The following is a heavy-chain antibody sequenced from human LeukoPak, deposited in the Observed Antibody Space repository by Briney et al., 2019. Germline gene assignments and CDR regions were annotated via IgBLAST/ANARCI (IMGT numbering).Heavy chain of an antibody. D-gene: IGHD5-24*01. V-gene: IGHV3-53*01. Sequence: GGSLGLSCAASGFTVSSNYMSWVRQAPGKGLEWVSIIYSGGSTYYADSVKGRFTISRDNSKNTLYLQMNNLRAEDTAVYYCARNYPGDYWGQGTLVTVSS. CDR3: ARNYPGDY. J-gene: IGHJ4*02. CDR2: IYSGGST. CDR1: GFTVSSNY.